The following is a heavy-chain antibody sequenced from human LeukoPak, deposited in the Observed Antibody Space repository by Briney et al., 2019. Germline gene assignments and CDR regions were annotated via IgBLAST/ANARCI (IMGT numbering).Heavy chain of an antibody. CDR3: ARSPFRSGGSLRAFDI. CDR1: GGSISSGGYS. D-gene: IGHD2-15*01. V-gene: IGHV4-30-2*01. J-gene: IGHJ3*02. Sequence: SETLSLTCAVSGGSISSGGYSWSWIRQPPGKGLEWIGYIYHSGSTYYNPSLKSRVTISVDRSKNQFSLKLSSVTAADTAVYYCARSPFRSGGSLRAFDIWGQGTMVTVSS. CDR2: IYHSGST.